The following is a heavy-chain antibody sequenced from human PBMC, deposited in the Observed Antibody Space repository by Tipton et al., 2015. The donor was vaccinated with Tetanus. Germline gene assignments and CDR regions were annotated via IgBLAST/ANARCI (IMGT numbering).Heavy chain of an antibody. Sequence: QLVQSGAEVKKPGSSVKVSCKAAGGTFRTYAFGWVRQAPGQGLEWMGGILPFIGAADLAAKFQGRVTITADEAASTVYMELSSLRSDDTAVYYCAKERLRSGGSYYRGRFDDWGQGALLTVSS. J-gene: IGHJ4*02. D-gene: IGHD1-26*01. CDR2: ILPFIGAA. CDR3: AKERLRSGGSYYRGRFDD. V-gene: IGHV1-69*01. CDR1: GGTFRTYA.